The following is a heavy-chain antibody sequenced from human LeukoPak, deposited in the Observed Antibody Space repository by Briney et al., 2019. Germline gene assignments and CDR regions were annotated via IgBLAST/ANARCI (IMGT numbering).Heavy chain of an antibody. CDR2: INHSGST. Sequence: SETLSLTCAVYGGSFSGYYWSWIRQPPVKGLEWIGEINHSGSTNYNPSLKSRVTISVDTSKNQFSLKLSSVTAADTAVYYCARGRGRWLQFIANWLDPWGQGTLVTVSS. CDR1: GGSFSGYY. CDR3: ARGRGRWLQFIANWLDP. J-gene: IGHJ5*02. V-gene: IGHV4-34*01. D-gene: IGHD5-24*01.